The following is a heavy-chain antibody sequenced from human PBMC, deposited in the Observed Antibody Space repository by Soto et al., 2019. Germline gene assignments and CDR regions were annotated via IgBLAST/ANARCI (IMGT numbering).Heavy chain of an antibody. CDR1: GASISSSNYY. CDR3: ARLKVVTGTLFQH. D-gene: IGHD3-22*01. CDR2: IHYSGTT. V-gene: IGHV4-39*01. J-gene: IGHJ1*01. Sequence: QVQLQESGPGLVKPSETLSLTCTVSGASISSSNYYWSWIRQPPGKGLEWIGSIHYSGTTYYNPSLNSRVTISVDTSKNQFSRKVTSVTAADTAVYYCARLKVVTGTLFQHWGQGTLVTVSS.